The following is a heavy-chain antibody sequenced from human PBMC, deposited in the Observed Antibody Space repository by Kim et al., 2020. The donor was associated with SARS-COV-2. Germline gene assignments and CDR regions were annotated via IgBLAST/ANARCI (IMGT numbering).Heavy chain of an antibody. CDR2: ISGTSRYI. D-gene: IGHD6-13*01. V-gene: IGHV3-21*01. CDR1: EFTFSDYV. Sequence: GGSLRLSCVASEFTFSDYVMSWVRQAPGKGLEWLSSISGTSRYIYYADSPKGRFTISRDNVRNSLYLQMNSLRAEDTAVYYCARDRSSSWARVTDYYYLDVWGRGTTVSVFS. J-gene: IGHJ6*03. CDR3: ARDRSSSWARVTDYYYLDV.